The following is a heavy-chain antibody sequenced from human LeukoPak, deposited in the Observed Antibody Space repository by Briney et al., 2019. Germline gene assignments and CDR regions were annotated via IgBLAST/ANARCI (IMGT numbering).Heavy chain of an antibody. J-gene: IGHJ4*02. Sequence: PSETLSLTCTVSGGSISSSSYYWGWIRQPPGKGLEWIGGISYIGSTNYNPPLESRVTISVDTSKNQFSLKLTSVTAADTAVYYCAKVATAFDGHVLDYRPYWFFHNWGQGTLVTVSS. V-gene: IGHV4-39*07. D-gene: IGHD2-8*02. CDR1: GGSISSSSYY. CDR2: ISYIGST. CDR3: AKVATAFDGHVLDYRPYWFFHN.